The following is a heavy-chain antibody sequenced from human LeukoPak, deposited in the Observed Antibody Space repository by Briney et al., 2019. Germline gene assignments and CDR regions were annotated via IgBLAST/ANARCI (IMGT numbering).Heavy chain of an antibody. V-gene: IGHV1-3*01. CDR3: ARVVAGTFDY. CDR1: GYTFTSYA. D-gene: IGHD6-19*01. J-gene: IGHJ4*02. Sequence: ASVKVSCKTSGYTFTSYAMHWVRQATGQGLEWMGWINAGNGNTKYAQKFQGRVTITRDTSASTAYMELSSLRSEDTAVYYCARVVAGTFDYWGQGTLVTVSS. CDR2: INAGNGNT.